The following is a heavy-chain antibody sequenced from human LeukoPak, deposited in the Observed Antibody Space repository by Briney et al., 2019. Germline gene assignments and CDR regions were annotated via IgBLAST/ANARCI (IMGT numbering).Heavy chain of an antibody. CDR1: GGSISSTNW. D-gene: IGHD2-15*01. V-gene: IGHV4-4*02. CDR3: ARERSLGYCIGGNCYGDAFDI. CDR2: IYYSGGT. Sequence: SVTLSLTCTVSGGSISSTNWWSWVRQPPGKGLEWIATIYYSGGTYYNPSLKSRVTISVDTSKNQFSLRLSSVTAADTAVYYCARERSLGYCIGGNCYGDAFDIWGQGTMVTVSS. J-gene: IGHJ3*02.